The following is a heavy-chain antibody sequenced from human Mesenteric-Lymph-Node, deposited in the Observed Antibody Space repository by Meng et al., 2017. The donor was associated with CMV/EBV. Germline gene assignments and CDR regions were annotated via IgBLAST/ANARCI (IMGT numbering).Heavy chain of an antibody. CDR1: GYTLTELS. CDR2: FGPEDGET. Sequence: ASVKVSCKVSGYTLTELSMHWVRQSPGKGLEWMGGFGPEDGETIYAQKFQGRVTMTEDTSTDTAYMELSSLRSEDTAVYYCARDLRDVVVPAAYYYYYGMDVWGQGTTVTVSS. V-gene: IGHV1-24*01. J-gene: IGHJ6*02. D-gene: IGHD2-2*01. CDR3: ARDLRDVVVPAAYYYYYGMDV.